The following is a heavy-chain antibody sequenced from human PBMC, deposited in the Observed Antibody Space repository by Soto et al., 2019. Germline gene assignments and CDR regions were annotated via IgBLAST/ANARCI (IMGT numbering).Heavy chain of an antibody. D-gene: IGHD2-21*01. Sequence: EVQLLESGGGLVQPGGSLRLSCAASGFTFSNYAMSWVRQAPGKGLEWVSGISGGGGSSYYADSVKGRFTISRDNSKNTLYLQMNGLGAEDPAIYYCAHICGVACHAGFFYWGQGNLVIVSS. CDR1: GFTFSNYA. V-gene: IGHV3-23*01. J-gene: IGHJ4*02. CDR2: ISGGGGSS. CDR3: AHICGVACHAGFFY.